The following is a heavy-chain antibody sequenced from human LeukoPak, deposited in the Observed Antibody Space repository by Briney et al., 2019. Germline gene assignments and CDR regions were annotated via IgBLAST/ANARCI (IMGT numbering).Heavy chain of an antibody. V-gene: IGHV4-31*03. CDR2: IYYSGST. CDR3: ARHHRDSGYDYYFDY. CDR1: GGSISSGGYY. Sequence: PSETLSLTCTVSGGSISSGGYYWSWIRQHPGKGLEWIGYIYYSGSTYYNPSLKSRVTISVDTSKNQFSLKLSSVTAADTAVYYCARHHRDSGYDYYFDYWGQGTLVTVSS. J-gene: IGHJ4*02. D-gene: IGHD5-12*01.